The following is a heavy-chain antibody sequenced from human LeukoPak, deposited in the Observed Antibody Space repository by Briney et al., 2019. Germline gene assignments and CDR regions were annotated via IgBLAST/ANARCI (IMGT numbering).Heavy chain of an antibody. J-gene: IGHJ4*02. D-gene: IGHD6-6*01. V-gene: IGHV1-24*01. CDR3: ATLYSSSSEFDY. CDR2: FDPEDGET. Sequence: ASVKVSCKVSGYTLTELSMHWVRQAPGKGLEWMGGFDPEDGETIYAQKFQGRVTMTEDTSTDTAYMELSSLRSEDTAVYYRATLYSSSSEFDYWGQGTLVTVSS. CDR1: GYTLTELS.